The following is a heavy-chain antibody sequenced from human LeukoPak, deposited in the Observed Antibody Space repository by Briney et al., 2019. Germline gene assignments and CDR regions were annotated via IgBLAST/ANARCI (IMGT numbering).Heavy chain of an antibody. CDR3: ARDSGKPNYYYYMDV. J-gene: IGHJ6*03. CDR2: INHSGST. D-gene: IGHD1-26*01. Sequence: PSETLSLTCAVYGGSFSGYYWSWIRQPPGKGLEWIGEINHSGSTNYNPSLKSRVTISVDTSKNQFSLKLSSVTAADTAVYYCARDSGKPNYYYYMDVWGKGTTVTVSS. CDR1: GGSFSGYY. V-gene: IGHV4-34*01.